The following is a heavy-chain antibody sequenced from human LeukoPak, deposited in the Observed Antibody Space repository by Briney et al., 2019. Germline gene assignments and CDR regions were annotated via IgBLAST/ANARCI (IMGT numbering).Heavy chain of an antibody. CDR1: GYTFTDYY. CDR3: ARVLVPAGGGVVDY. Sequence: ASVKLSCKASGYTFTDYYMHWVRQAPGQGLEWMGWINSNSGGTNYAQKFQGRVTMTRDTSISTAYMELSSLRSDDTAVYYCARVLVPAGGGVVDYWGQGTLVTVSS. J-gene: IGHJ4*02. D-gene: IGHD3-16*01. CDR2: INSNSGGT. V-gene: IGHV1-2*02.